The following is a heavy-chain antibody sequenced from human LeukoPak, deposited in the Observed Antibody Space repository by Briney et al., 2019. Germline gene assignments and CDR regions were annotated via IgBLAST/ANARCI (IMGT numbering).Heavy chain of an antibody. CDR1: GGSISSYY. D-gene: IGHD6-13*01. CDR2: IYYSGST. V-gene: IGHV4-59*01. Sequence: KSSETLSLTCTVSGGSISSYYWSWIRQPPGKGLEWIGHIYYSGSTNYNPSLKSRVTISVDTSKNQFSLKLSSVTAADTAVYYCVRVVALGAAGYYFDYWGQGSLVTVSS. J-gene: IGHJ4*02. CDR3: VRVVALGAAGYYFDY.